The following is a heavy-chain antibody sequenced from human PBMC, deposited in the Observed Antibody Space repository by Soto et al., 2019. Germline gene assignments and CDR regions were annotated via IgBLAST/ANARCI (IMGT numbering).Heavy chain of an antibody. V-gene: IGHV1-2*02. CDR2: INPNSGGT. D-gene: IGHD3-3*01. Sequence: GASVKVSCKASGGTFSSYAISWVRQAPGQGLEWMGWINPNSGGTNYAQKLQGRVTMTRDTSISTAYMGLSRLRSDDTAVYYCARDHGFWSGYPRWHYWGQGTLVTVSS. CDR1: GGTFSSYA. CDR3: ARDHGFWSGYPRWHY. J-gene: IGHJ4*02.